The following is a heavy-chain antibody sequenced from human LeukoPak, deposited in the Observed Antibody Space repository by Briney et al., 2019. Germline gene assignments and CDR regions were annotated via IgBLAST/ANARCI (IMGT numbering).Heavy chain of an antibody. CDR1: GFIFNIYD. J-gene: IGHJ4*02. CDR3: AKVTVTMAATGDY. D-gene: IGHD2-15*01. Sequence: GGSLRLSCVVSGFIFNIYDMNWVRQAPGKGLEWVSAISGSGGSTYYADSVKGRFTISRDNSKNTLYLQMNSLRVEDTAIYYCAKVTVTMAATGDYWGQGTLVTVSS. CDR2: ISGSGGST. V-gene: IGHV3-23*01.